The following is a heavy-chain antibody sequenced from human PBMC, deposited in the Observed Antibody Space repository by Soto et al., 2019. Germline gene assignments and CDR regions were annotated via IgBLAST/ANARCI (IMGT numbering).Heavy chain of an antibody. D-gene: IGHD3-22*01. J-gene: IGHJ5*02. V-gene: IGHV5-51*01. CDR3: ARYYYDSSYLSGFVP. Sequence: PGESLKISCKGSGYSFTSYWIGWVRQMHGKGLEWMGIIYPGDSDTRYSPSFQGQVTISADKSISTAYLQWSSLKASDTAMYYCARYYYDSSYLSGFVPWGQGTLVTVSS. CDR1: GYSFTSYW. CDR2: IYPGDSDT.